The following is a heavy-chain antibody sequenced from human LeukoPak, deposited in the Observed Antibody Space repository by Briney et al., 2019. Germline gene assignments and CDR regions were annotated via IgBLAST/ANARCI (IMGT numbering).Heavy chain of an antibody. D-gene: IGHD6-13*01. V-gene: IGHV3-66*01. CDR2: IYSCGGT. J-gene: IGHJ5*02. CDR1: GFTVSSNY. Sequence: GGSLRLSCAASGFTVSSNYMSWVRQAPGKGLEWVSVIYSCGGTYYADSVKGRFTISRDNSKNTLYLQMNSLRAEDTAVYYCARVIAAAGTAWFDPWGQGTLVTVSS. CDR3: ARVIAAAGTAWFDP.